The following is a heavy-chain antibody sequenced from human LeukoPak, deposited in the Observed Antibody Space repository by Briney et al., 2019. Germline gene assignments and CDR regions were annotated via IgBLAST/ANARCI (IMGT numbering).Heavy chain of an antibody. D-gene: IGHD3-22*01. J-gene: IGHJ4*02. CDR1: GGSFSGYY. V-gene: IGHV4-34*01. Sequence: KASETLSLTCAVYGGSFSGYYWSWIRQPPGKGLEWIGEINHSGSTNYNPSLKSRVTISVDTSKNQFSLKLSSVTAADTAVYYCARGDGRYYYDSSGYYSRSKFDYWGQGTLVTVSS. CDR2: INHSGST. CDR3: ARGDGRYYYDSSGYYSRSKFDY.